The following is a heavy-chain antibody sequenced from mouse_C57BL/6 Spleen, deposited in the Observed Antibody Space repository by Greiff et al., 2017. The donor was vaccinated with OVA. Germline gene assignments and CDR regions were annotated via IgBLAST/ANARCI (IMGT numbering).Heavy chain of an antibody. J-gene: IGHJ4*01. D-gene: IGHD2-1*01. V-gene: IGHV3-6*01. Sequence: VQLKQSGPGLVKPSQSLSLTCSVTGYSITSGYYWNWIRQFPGNKLEWMGYISYDGSNNYNPSLKNRISITRDTSKNQFFLKLNSVTTEDTATYYCARDGNYVNYAMDYWGQGTSVTVSS. CDR1: GYSITSGYY. CDR3: ARDGNYVNYAMDY. CDR2: ISYDGSN.